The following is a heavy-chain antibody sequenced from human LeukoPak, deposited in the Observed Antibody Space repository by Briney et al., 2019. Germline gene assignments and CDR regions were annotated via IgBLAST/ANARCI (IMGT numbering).Heavy chain of an antibody. Sequence: SVKVSCKASGGTFSSYAISWVRQAPGQGLEWMGGIIPIFCTANYAQKFQGRVTITTDESTSTAYMELSSLRSEDTAVYYCARSGPDFWSGPNYYYMDVWGKGTTVTVSS. CDR2: IIPIFCTA. V-gene: IGHV1-69*05. J-gene: IGHJ6*03. CDR1: GGTFSSYA. D-gene: IGHD3-3*01. CDR3: ARSGPDFWSGPNYYYMDV.